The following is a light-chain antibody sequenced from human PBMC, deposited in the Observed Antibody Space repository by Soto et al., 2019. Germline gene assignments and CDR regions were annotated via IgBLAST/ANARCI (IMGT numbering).Light chain of an antibody. Sequence: QSVLTQPPSVSGAPGQRVTISCNGSSSNIGAGYDVHWYQQLPGKAPKLLIYGNDNRPSGVPERFSGSKSGTSASLAITGLRADDEADYYCQSYGSSPSANFVFGTGTKLTVL. CDR3: QSYGSSPSANFV. CDR2: GND. CDR1: SSNIGAGYD. J-gene: IGLJ1*01. V-gene: IGLV1-40*01.